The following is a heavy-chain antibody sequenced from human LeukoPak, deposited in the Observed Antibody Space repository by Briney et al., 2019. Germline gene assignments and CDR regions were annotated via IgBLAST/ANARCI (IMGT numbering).Heavy chain of an antibody. D-gene: IGHD7-27*01. CDR1: GFTFGSFS. CDR3: ARDLGKVAPETYYYYYGMDV. Sequence: GGSLRLSCAASGFTFGSFSMTWVRQAPGKGLEWVSTISSSGSGTYIYYADSLKGRFTISRDNAKNSLYLQMNSLRAEDTAVYYCARDLGKVAPETYYYYYGMDVWGQGTTVTVSS. CDR2: ISSSGSGTYI. V-gene: IGHV3-21*01. J-gene: IGHJ6*02.